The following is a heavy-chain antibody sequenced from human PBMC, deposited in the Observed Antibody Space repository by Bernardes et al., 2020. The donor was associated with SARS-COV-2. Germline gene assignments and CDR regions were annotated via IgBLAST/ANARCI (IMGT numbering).Heavy chain of an antibody. V-gene: IGHV3-11*01. Sequence: GGSLRLSCAASGFTFSDYYMSWIRQAPGKGLEWVSYISSSGSTIYYADSVKGRFTISRDNAKNSLYLQMNSLRAEDTAVYYCARSPKRYFDWLWGQDAFDIWGQGTMVTVSS. J-gene: IGHJ3*02. D-gene: IGHD3-9*01. CDR3: ARSPKRYFDWLWGQDAFDI. CDR2: ISSSGSTI. CDR1: GFTFSDYY.